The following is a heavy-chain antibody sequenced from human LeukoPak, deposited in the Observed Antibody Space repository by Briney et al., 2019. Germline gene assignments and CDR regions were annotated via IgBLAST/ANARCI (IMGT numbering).Heavy chain of an antibody. D-gene: IGHD7-27*01. Sequence: ASVKISCKAAGYTFTGYYMHWVRQAPGQGLEWMGWINPNSGGTNYAQKFQGWVTMTRDTSISTAYMELSRLRSDDTAVYYCARAGNWGDYYYGMDVWGQGTTVTVSS. V-gene: IGHV1-2*04. CDR1: GYTFTGYY. CDR2: INPNSGGT. J-gene: IGHJ6*02. CDR3: ARAGNWGDYYYGMDV.